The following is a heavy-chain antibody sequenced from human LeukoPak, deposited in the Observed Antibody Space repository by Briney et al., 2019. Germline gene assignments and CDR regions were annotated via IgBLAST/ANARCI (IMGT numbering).Heavy chain of an antibody. CDR3: ARVGGTNYSYYGMDV. D-gene: IGHD2-21*01. Sequence: SETLSLTCTVSGGSISGYYWSWIRQPLGKGLEWIAYIYDSGSTNYNPSLKSRVTISVDTSKNQFSLRLSSVTAADMAVYYCARVGGTNYSYYGMDVWGQGTTVTVSS. CDR2: IYDSGST. J-gene: IGHJ6*02. V-gene: IGHV4-59*01. CDR1: GGSISGYY.